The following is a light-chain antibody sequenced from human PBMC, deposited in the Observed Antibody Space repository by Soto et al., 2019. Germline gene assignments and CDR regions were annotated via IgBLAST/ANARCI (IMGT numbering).Light chain of an antibody. CDR3: QKYNSAPYT. V-gene: IGKV1-27*01. CDR2: AAS. J-gene: IGKJ2*01. Sequence: DIQMTQSPSSLSASVGDRVTITCQASQDISDYLAWYQQKPGRVPKLLIYAASTLQSGVPSRFSGSGSETDFTLTISSLQPEDVATYYCQKYNSAPYTFGQGTKLEIK. CDR1: QDISDY.